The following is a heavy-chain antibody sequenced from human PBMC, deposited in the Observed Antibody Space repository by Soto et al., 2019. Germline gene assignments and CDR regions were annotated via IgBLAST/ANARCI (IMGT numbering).Heavy chain of an antibody. CDR2: IPGSGGRT. Sequence: GSLRLSCAASGFTFRNYAMTWVRQAPGKGLEWVSSIPGSGGRTYYSDSVKGRFTVSRDNYKNKLYLQMNSLRAEDTAVYYCAKIIGVVVVAATISDDAFDILGQGTMVTVSS. CDR3: AKIIGVVVVAATISDDAFDI. V-gene: IGHV3-23*01. D-gene: IGHD2-15*01. CDR1: GFTFRNYA. J-gene: IGHJ3*02.